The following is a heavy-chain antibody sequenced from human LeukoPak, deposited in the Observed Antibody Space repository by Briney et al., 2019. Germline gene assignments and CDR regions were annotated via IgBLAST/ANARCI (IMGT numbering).Heavy chain of an antibody. CDR1: GFTFSSYG. CDR3: AKVEYSSGWSYYYYYMDV. J-gene: IGHJ6*03. V-gene: IGHV3-30*02. Sequence: GGSLRLSCAASGFTFSSYGMHWVRQAPGKGLEWVAFIRYEGSNKYYADSVKGRFTISRDNSKNTLYLQMNSLRAEDTAVYYCAKVEYSSGWSYYYYYMDVWGKGTTVTVSS. D-gene: IGHD6-19*01. CDR2: IRYEGSNK.